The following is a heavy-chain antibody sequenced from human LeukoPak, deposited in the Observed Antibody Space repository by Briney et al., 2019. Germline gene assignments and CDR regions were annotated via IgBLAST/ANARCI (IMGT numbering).Heavy chain of an antibody. CDR1: GFTFSSYS. J-gene: IGHJ4*02. Sequence: PGGSLRLSCAASGFTFSSYSMNWVRQAPGKGLEWVSVIHSGGRTKYAASVRDRFTISRDPAKNTVYLQMNSLRVDDTAAYYCARPGSASGYWVQWGQGTLVTVSS. V-gene: IGHV3-66*01. CDR2: IHSGGRT. D-gene: IGHD3-3*01. CDR3: ARPGSASGYWVQ.